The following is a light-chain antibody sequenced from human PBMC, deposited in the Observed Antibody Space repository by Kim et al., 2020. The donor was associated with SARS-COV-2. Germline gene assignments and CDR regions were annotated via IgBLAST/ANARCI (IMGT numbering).Light chain of an antibody. V-gene: IGLV1-44*01. J-gene: IGLJ2*01. Sequence: GQRVTISCSGSSSNIGSNTVNWYQQRPGTAPKLLIHTKNQRPSGVPGRFAASKSGTSASLAISGLQSEDEADYYCAAWDDSLNGVVFGGGTQLTVL. CDR3: AAWDDSLNGVV. CDR2: TKN. CDR1: SSNIGSNT.